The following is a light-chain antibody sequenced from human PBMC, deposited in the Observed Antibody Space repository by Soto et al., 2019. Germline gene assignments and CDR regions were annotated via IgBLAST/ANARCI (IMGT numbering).Light chain of an antibody. CDR2: GAS. CDR3: QQYGSSPPIT. J-gene: IGKJ5*01. CDR1: HSVSSSY. Sequence: EIVLTQSPGTLSLSPGERATLSCRASHSVSSSYLAWYQQKPGQAPRLLIYGASSTATGIPDRFSGSGSATDFTLTISRLEPEDFAVYYCQQYGSSPPITFGQGTRLEIK. V-gene: IGKV3-20*01.